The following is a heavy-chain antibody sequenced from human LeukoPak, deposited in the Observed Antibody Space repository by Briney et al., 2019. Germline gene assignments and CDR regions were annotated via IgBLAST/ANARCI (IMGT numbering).Heavy chain of an antibody. CDR1: GGSISSYY. J-gene: IGHJ3*02. Sequence: PSETLSLTCTVSGGSISSYYWSRIRQPPGKGLEWIGYIYYSGSTNYNPSLKSRVTISVDTSKNQFSLKLSSVTAADTAVYYCARGLEAFDIWGQGTMVTVSS. CDR2: IYYSGST. CDR3: ARGLEAFDI. V-gene: IGHV4-59*01. D-gene: IGHD1-1*01.